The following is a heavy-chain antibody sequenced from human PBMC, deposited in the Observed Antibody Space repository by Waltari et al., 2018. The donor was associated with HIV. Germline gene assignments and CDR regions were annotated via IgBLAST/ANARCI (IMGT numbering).Heavy chain of an antibody. CDR3: ARGLPGYYGSGSYYPFDY. CDR1: GGSISSYY. Sequence: QVQLQESGPGLVKPSETLSLTCTVSGGSISSYYWSWIRQPPGKGLEWIGYIYYSGSTNYNPSLKSRVTISVDTSKNQFSLKLSSVTAADTVVYYCARGLPGYYGSGSYYPFDYWGQGTLVTVSS. V-gene: IGHV4-59*01. D-gene: IGHD3-10*01. J-gene: IGHJ4*02. CDR2: IYYSGST.